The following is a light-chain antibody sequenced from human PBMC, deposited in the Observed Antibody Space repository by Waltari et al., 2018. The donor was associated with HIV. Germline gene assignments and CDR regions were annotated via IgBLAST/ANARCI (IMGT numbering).Light chain of an antibody. J-gene: IGKJ2*01. V-gene: IGKV1-33*01. CDR2: DAT. CDR1: QDNNNY. Sequence: DIQMTQSPSSLSGSVGERVTISCQASQDNNNYLNWYQQKAGRAPKLLIYDATNLEIGGPSRFSGSGSGTDCTLTISNLQPEDSATYYWQHYDNFLHTFGQGTKLEIK. CDR3: QHYDNFLHT.